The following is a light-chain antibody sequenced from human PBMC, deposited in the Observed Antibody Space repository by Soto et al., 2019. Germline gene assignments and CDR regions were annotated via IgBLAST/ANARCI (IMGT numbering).Light chain of an antibody. CDR1: SSNIGSSS. CDR3: AAWDVTLNGLYV. J-gene: IGLJ1*01. CDR2: NNN. V-gene: IGLV1-44*01. Sequence: TPGQRVTISCSGSSSNIGSSSVNWYQQLPGTAPKLLIYNNNQWPSGVPDRFSGSKSGTSASLAISGLQSEDEADYYCAAWDVTLNGLYVFGTGTKVTVL.